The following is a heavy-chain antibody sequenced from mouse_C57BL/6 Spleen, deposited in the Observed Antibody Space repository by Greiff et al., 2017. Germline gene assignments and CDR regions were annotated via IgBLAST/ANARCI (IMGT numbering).Heavy chain of an antibody. V-gene: IGHV1-15*01. CDR3: TRCTTVVEGYFDD. CDR2: IDPETGGT. J-gene: IGHJ2*01. D-gene: IGHD1-1*01. CDR1: GYTFTDYE. Sequence: QVQLQQSGAELVRPGASVTLSCKASGYTFTDYEMHWVKQTPVHGLEWIGAIDPETGGTAYNQKFKGKAILTADKSSSTAYMELRSLTSEDSAVYYCTRCTTVVEGYFDDWGQGTTLTVSS.